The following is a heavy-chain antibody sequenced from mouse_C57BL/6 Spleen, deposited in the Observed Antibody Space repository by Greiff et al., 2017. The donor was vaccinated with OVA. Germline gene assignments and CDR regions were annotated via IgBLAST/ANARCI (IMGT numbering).Heavy chain of an antibody. V-gene: IGHV1-72*01. CDR2: IDPNSGGT. D-gene: IGHD1-1*01. Sequence: QVQLQQPGAELVQPGASVKLSCKASGYTFTSYWMHWVKQRPGRGLEWIGRIDPNSGGTKYNEKFKSKATLTVDKPSSTAYMQLSSLTSEDSAVYYCARGSRNTRDAMDYWGQGTSVTVSS. J-gene: IGHJ4*01. CDR1: GYTFTSYW. CDR3: ARGSRNTRDAMDY.